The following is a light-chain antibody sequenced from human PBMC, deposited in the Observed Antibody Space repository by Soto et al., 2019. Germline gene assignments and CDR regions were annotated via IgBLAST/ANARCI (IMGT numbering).Light chain of an antibody. CDR2: EVS. J-gene: IGLJ2*01. Sequence: QSALTQPASVSGSPGQSITISCTGTSSDVGGYNYVSWYQQHPGKAPKLMIYEVSNRPSGVSNRFSGSKSGNTASLTISGLQAEDEADYYCSSYTSSSTSPLVFGGGTQLTVL. V-gene: IGLV2-14*01. CDR3: SSYTSSSTSPLV. CDR1: SSDVGGYNY.